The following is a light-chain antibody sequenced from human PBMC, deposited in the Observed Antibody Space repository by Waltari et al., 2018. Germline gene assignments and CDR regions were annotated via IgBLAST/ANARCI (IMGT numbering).Light chain of an antibody. J-gene: IGKJ4*01. CDR1: QDISNY. CDR3: QQYDSLPQT. V-gene: IGKV1-33*01. Sequence: DIQMTQSPSSLSASVGDRVTITCQASQDISNYLNWYQQKPGKAPKLLIYDASNLETGVPSRFSGSGSGTDFTFTISSLQPEDIATYYCQQYDSLPQTFGGGTKVEIK. CDR2: DAS.